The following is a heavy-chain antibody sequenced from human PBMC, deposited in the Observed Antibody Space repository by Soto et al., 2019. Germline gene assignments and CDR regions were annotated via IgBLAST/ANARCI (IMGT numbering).Heavy chain of an antibody. V-gene: IGHV1-18*01. J-gene: IGHJ6*03. CDR2: IRAYNGNT. CDR3: ARDRGVALPVAGNTHYYYYMDV. Sequence: QDQLVQSGVEVKKPGASVKVSCKASGYSFTNYGITWVRQAPGQGFEWMGWIRAYNGNTKYAQKRQGRVTTTTADSTSTAYLELRALTSDDTAMYYSARDRGVALPVAGNTHYYYYMDVWGKGTTVTVSS. D-gene: IGHD6-19*01. CDR1: GYSFTNYG.